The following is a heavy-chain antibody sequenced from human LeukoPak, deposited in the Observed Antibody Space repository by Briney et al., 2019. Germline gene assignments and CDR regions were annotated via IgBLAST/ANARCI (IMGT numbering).Heavy chain of an antibody. V-gene: IGHV3-30*18. J-gene: IGHJ4*02. D-gene: IGHD1-1*01. CDR3: AKELPGALDY. CDR2: ISYDGSNK. Sequence: SGGSLRLSCAASGFTFSSYGMHWVRQAPGKGLEWVAVISYDGSNKYYADSVKGRFTISRDNSKNTLYLQMNSLRAEDTAVYYCAKELPGALDYWGQGTLVTVSS. CDR1: GFTFSSYG.